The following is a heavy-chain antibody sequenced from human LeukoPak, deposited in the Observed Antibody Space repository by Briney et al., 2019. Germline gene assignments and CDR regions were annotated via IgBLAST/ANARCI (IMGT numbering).Heavy chain of an antibody. CDR2: ISVFNSDT. J-gene: IGHJ6*03. CDR1: GYRFSRYV. CDR3: ARAHGYYYYMDV. V-gene: IGHV1-18*01. Sequence: VASVKVSCKASGYRFSRYVISWVRQAPGQGLEWMGWISVFNSDTKYPQKLKGRVSVTADTSTGTAYLELRSLKSDDTGVYYCARAHGYYYYMDVWGKGTMVTVSS.